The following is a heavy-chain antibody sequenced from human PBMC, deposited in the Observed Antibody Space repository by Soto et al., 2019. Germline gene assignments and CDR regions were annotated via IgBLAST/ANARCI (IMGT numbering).Heavy chain of an antibody. D-gene: IGHD2-15*01. V-gene: IGHV1-69*13. Sequence: SVKVSCKASGGTFSSYAISWVRRAPGQGLEWMGGIIPIYGTTNYAQKFQDRVTITADESTSTAYMELGSLTSEDTAVYYCARDLGGCSAGSCRHNWFDPWGQGTLVTVSS. CDR2: IIPIYGTT. J-gene: IGHJ5*02. CDR1: GGTFSSYA. CDR3: ARDLGGCSAGSCRHNWFDP.